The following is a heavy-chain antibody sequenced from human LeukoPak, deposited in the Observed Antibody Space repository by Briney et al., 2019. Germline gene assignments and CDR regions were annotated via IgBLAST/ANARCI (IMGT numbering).Heavy chain of an antibody. CDR1: GYSISSGYY. V-gene: IGHV4-38-2*01. CDR2: IYHSGST. D-gene: IGHD3-22*01. CDR3: ARATYYYDSRYYFDY. Sequence: PSETLSLTCAVSGYSISSGYYWGWIRQPPEKGLEWIGSIYHSGSTYYNPSLKSRVTISVDTSKNQFSLKLSSVTAADTAVYYCARATYYYDSRYYFDYWGQGTLVTVSS. J-gene: IGHJ4*02.